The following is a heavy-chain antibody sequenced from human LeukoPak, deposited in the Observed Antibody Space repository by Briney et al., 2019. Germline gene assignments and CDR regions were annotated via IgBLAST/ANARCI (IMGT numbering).Heavy chain of an antibody. Sequence: PSETLSLTCTVSGGSISTSGSYWGWIRQPPGKGLEWIGEIYHSGSTNYNPSLKSRVTISVDKSRTQFSLKLSSVTAADTAVYYCARWDASGSTFDYWGQGTLVTVSS. CDR1: GGSISTSGSY. CDR2: IYHSGST. J-gene: IGHJ4*02. V-gene: IGHV4-39*07. D-gene: IGHD3-10*01. CDR3: ARWDASGSTFDY.